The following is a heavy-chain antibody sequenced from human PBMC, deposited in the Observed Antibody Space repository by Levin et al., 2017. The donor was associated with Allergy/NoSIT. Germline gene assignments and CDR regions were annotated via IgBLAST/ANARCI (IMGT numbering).Heavy chain of an antibody. CDR2: ISGHSDHI. Sequence: PGGSLRLSCEASGFTFSNYAMSWVRQAPGKGLEWVAAISGHSDHIYHAESVKGRFTISRDNSKSTLFMQMDSLGDEDTAIYYCAKEVDSSWIHWGQGTLVTVSS. CDR1: GFTFSNYA. CDR3: AKEVDSSWIH. V-gene: IGHV3-23*01. J-gene: IGHJ4*02. D-gene: IGHD6-13*01.